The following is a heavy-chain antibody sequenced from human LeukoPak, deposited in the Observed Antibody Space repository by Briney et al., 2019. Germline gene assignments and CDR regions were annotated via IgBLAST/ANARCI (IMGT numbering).Heavy chain of an antibody. CDR2: IYPGDSDT. Sequence: GESLQISCKGSGYTFTSYWIGWVRQMPGKGLEWMGIIYPGDSDTRYSPSFQGQVTISANNSISTVYLQWSSLKASDTAMYYRARHGPGPDDAFDIWGQGTMVTVSS. CDR1: GYTFTSYW. V-gene: IGHV5-51*01. CDR3: ARHGPGPDDAFDI. J-gene: IGHJ3*02.